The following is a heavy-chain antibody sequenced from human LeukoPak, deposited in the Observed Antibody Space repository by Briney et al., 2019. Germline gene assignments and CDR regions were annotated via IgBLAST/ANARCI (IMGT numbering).Heavy chain of an antibody. CDR2: MNPNSGNT. CDR3: ARGGAHYSSREGYADY. CDR1: GYTFTSYG. J-gene: IGHJ4*02. D-gene: IGHD6-13*01. Sequence: GASVKVSCKASGYTFTSYGISWVRQAPGQGLEWMGWMNPNSGNTGYAQKFQGRVTMTRNTSISTAYMELSSLRSEDTAVYYCARGGAHYSSREGYADYWGQGTLVTVSS. V-gene: IGHV1-8*02.